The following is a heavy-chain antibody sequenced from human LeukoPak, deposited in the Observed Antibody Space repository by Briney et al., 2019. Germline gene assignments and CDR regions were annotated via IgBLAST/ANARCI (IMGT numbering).Heavy chain of an antibody. Sequence: VASVKVSCKASGYTFVSYGISWVRQAPGQGLEWMGWIGADNANTNYAQKLQGRVTMTTDTSTNTAYMELRSLTSDDTAVYFCARSGRTVTTHFDYWGQGTLVTVSS. CDR2: IGADNANT. J-gene: IGHJ4*02. CDR1: GYTFVSYG. CDR3: ARSGRTVTTHFDY. D-gene: IGHD4-17*01. V-gene: IGHV1-18*01.